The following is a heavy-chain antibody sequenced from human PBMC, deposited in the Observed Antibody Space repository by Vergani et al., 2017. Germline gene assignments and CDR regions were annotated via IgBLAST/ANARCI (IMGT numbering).Heavy chain of an antibody. V-gene: IGHV3-11*05. CDR1: GFTFSDYY. Sequence: QVQLVESGGGLVKPGGSLRLSCAASGFTFSDYYMSWIRQAPGKGLEWVSYISSSSSYTNYADSVKGRFTISRENAKNSLYLQMNSLRAEDTAVYYCARGVGSYSSSWYENFDYWGQGTLVTVSS. CDR2: ISSSSSYT. CDR3: ARGVGSYSSSWYENFDY. J-gene: IGHJ4*02. D-gene: IGHD6-13*01.